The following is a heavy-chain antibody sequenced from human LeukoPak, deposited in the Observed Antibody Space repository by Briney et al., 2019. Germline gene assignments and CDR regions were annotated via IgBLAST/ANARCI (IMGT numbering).Heavy chain of an antibody. CDR1: GGSISSSSYY. J-gene: IGHJ4*02. V-gene: IGHV4-39*01. CDR3: ASRSTYYYGSGSYYWSY. CDR2: IYYSGRT. D-gene: IGHD3-10*01. Sequence: SETLSLTCTVSGGSISSSSYYWGWIRQPPGKGLEWIGSIYYSGRTYYHPSLKSRVTISVDPSKNPFSLKLSSVTPAGPAVYYCASRSTYYYGSGSYYWSYWGQGTLVTVSS.